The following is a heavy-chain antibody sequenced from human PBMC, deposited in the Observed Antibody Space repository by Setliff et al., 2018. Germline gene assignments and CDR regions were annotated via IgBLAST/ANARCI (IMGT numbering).Heavy chain of an antibody. CDR2: IYYSGST. D-gene: IGHD5-18*01. Sequence: PSETLSLTCTVSGGSISSGGYYWSWIRQHPGKGLEWIGYIYYSGSTYYKPSLQGRVTISVYTSKNQFSLKLRSVTAADTAVYYCARVPRFTDTRNAFDIWGQGTMVTVSS. V-gene: IGHV4-31*03. CDR3: ARVPRFTDTRNAFDI. J-gene: IGHJ3*02. CDR1: GGSISSGGYY.